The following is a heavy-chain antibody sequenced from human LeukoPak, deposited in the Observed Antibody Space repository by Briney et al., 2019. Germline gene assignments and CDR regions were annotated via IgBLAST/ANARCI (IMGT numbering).Heavy chain of an antibody. Sequence: ASVKVSCKASGYTFTGYYMHWVRQAPGQGLEWMGWINPNSGGTNYAQKFQGRVTMTRDTSISTAYMELSRLRSDDTAVYYCAREDRIAVAGDLLGYWGQGTLVTVSP. V-gene: IGHV1-2*02. J-gene: IGHJ4*02. CDR3: AREDRIAVAGDLLGY. CDR2: INPNSGGT. D-gene: IGHD6-19*01. CDR1: GYTFTGYY.